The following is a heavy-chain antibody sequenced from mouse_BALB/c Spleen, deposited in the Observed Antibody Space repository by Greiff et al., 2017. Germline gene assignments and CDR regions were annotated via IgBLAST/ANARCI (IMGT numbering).Heavy chain of an antibody. D-gene: IGHD3-1*01. CDR1: GYSITSGYY. Sequence: VQLKQSGPGLVKPSQSLSLTCSVTGYSITSGYYWNWIRQFPGNKLEWMGYISYDGSNNYNPSLKNRISITRDTSKNQFFLKLNSVTTEDTATYYCARRGAIAMDYWGQGTSVTVSS. CDR3: ARRGAIAMDY. J-gene: IGHJ4*01. V-gene: IGHV3-6*02. CDR2: ISYDGSN.